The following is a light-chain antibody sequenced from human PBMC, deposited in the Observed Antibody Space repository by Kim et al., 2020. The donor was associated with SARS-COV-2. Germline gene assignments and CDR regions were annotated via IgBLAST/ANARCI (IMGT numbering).Light chain of an antibody. CDR3: LQHNSYPCT. CDR2: AAS. Sequence: DIQMTQSPSSLSASVGDRVTITCPASQGIRNDLGGYQQRPAKAPKRLIYAASSLQSGVPSRFSGSGSGTEFTRTISSLQPEDFATYYSLQHNSYPCTFGQGTKVDIK. CDR1: QGIRND. V-gene: IGKV1-17*01. J-gene: IGKJ1*01.